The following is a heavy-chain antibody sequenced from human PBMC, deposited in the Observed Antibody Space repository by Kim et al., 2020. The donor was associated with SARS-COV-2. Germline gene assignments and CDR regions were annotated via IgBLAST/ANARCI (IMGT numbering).Heavy chain of an antibody. CDR3: ARRYCSSTSCSTNYFDS. CDR2: IYYSGST. D-gene: IGHD2-2*02. V-gene: IGHV4-61*01. J-gene: IGHJ4*02. CDR1: GGSVSSGSYY. Sequence: SETLSLTCTVSGGSVSSGSYYWSWIRQPPGKGLEWIGYIYYSGSTNYNPSLKSRVTISVDTSKNQFSLKLSSVTAADTAVYYCARRYCSSTSCSTNYFDSWGQGTLVTASS.